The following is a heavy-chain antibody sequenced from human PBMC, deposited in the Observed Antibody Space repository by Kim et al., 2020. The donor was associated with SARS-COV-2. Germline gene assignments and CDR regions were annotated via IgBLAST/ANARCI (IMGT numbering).Heavy chain of an antibody. Sequence: GGSLRLSCAASGFTFSSYTMSWVRQAPGKGLEWVSAIYSGSSCTYYADSVKGRFTISRDKPKNTLYLQMNSLRAEDTAVYYCAKTHIDYGDYSIDYWGQGTPVTVSS. CDR1: GFTFSSYT. CDR2: IYSGSSCT. V-gene: IGHV3-23*03. CDR3: AKTHIDYGDYSIDY. D-gene: IGHD4-17*01. J-gene: IGHJ4*02.